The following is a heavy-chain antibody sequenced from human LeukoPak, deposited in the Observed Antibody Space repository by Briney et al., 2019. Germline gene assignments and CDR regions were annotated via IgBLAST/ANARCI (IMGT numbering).Heavy chain of an antibody. Sequence: SETLSLTCTVSGGSISSSSYYWGWIRQPPGKGLEWIGSIYYSGSTYYNPSLKSRVTISVDTSKNQFSLKLSSVTAADTAVYYCARESSADANFDYWGQGTLVTVSS. J-gene: IGHJ4*02. CDR3: ARESSADANFDY. CDR1: GGSISSSSYY. V-gene: IGHV4-39*07. D-gene: IGHD2-2*01. CDR2: IYYSGST.